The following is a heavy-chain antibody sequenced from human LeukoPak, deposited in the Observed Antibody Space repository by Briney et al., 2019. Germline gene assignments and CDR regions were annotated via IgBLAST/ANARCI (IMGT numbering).Heavy chain of an antibody. CDR3: ARGHRVYTVLGF. D-gene: IGHD5/OR15-5a*01. V-gene: IGHV4-61*02. J-gene: IGHJ4*02. Sequence: SETLSLTCTVSGGSISSGSYYWTWIRQPAGKGLEWIGRISTSGSTYYNPSLKSRVTISLDTSKNQFSLNMDSVAAADTAVYYCARGHRVYTVLGFWGQGALVTVSS. CDR2: ISTSGST. CDR1: GGSISSGSYY.